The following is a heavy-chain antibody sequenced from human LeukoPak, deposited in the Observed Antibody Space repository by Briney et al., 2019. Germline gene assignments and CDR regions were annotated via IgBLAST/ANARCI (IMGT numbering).Heavy chain of an antibody. Sequence: GASVKVSCKASGYTFSGYYMHWVRQAPGQGLEWMGWINPNSGGTNYAQKFQGRVTMTRDTSISTVYMEMSRLRSDDTAVYYCERDGRGYSYGYPYYWGQGTLVIVSS. J-gene: IGHJ4*02. CDR1: GYTFSGYY. CDR3: ERDGRGYSYGYPYY. CDR2: INPNSGGT. V-gene: IGHV1-2*02. D-gene: IGHD5-18*01.